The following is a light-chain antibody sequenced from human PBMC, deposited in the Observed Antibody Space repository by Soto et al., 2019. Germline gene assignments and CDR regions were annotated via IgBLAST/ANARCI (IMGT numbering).Light chain of an antibody. CDR2: GAS. J-gene: IGKJ1*01. Sequence: EIVLTQSPGTLSLSPGERATLSCRARQSVSSSYLAWYQQKPGQAPRLLIYGASSRATGIPDRFSGSGSGTDFTLTISRLEPEDFAVYYCQQYGSPWTFGQGTKVDIK. CDR3: QQYGSPWT. V-gene: IGKV3-20*01. CDR1: QSVSSSY.